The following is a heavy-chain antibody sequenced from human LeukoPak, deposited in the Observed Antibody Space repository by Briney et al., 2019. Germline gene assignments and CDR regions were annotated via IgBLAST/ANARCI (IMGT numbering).Heavy chain of an antibody. Sequence: GGSLRLSCAASGFTFSSYGMHWVRQAPGKGLEWVAFIRYDGSNKYYADSVKGRFTISRDNSKNTLYLQMNSLRAEDTAVYYCAKERSSSPPLQYWGQGTLVTVSS. CDR3: AKERSSSPPLQY. CDR2: IRYDGSNK. J-gene: IGHJ4*02. V-gene: IGHV3-30*02. CDR1: GFTFSSYG. D-gene: IGHD6-6*01.